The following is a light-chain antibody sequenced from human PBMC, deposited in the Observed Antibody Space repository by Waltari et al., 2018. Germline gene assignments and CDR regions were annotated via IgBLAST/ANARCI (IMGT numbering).Light chain of an antibody. Sequence: QSALPQPASVSGSPGQSVPLSCTGRSRDVGGSDFVSWYQQHPGKAPKLMIYDVSSRPAWVSYRFSGSKSGNTASLTISGLRAEDEADYYCSSYSTIDTPWVFGGGTKLTVL. V-gene: IGLV2-14*03. CDR2: DVS. CDR1: SRDVGGSDF. CDR3: SSYSTIDTPWV. J-gene: IGLJ3*02.